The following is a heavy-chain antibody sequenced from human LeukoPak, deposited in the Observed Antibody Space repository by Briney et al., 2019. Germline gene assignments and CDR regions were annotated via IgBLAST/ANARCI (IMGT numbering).Heavy chain of an antibody. V-gene: IGHV3-7*01. CDR3: ARERVTGRSGNLRSYFDY. CDR2: IKEDGSEK. CDR1: GFTFSSYW. Sequence: GGSLRLSCAASGFTFSSYWMTWVRQAPGKGLEWVANIKEDGSEKYYVDSVKGRFTISRDNAKNSLYLQMNSLRAEGTAVYYCARERVTGRSGNLRSYFDYWGQGTLVTVS. D-gene: IGHD4-23*01. J-gene: IGHJ4*02.